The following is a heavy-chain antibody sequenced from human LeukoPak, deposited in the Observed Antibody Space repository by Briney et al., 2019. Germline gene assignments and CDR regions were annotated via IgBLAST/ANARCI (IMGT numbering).Heavy chain of an antibody. J-gene: IGHJ4*02. V-gene: IGHV4-39*01. CDR3: ARIYNSGIASALFGQYHFDY. CDR1: GGSISSSSYY. D-gene: IGHD6-13*01. Sequence: SETLSLTCTVSGGSISSSSYYWGCIRQPPGKGLECIGSIYYSGSTYYNPSLKSRVTISVDTSKNQFSLKLSSVTAADTAVYYCARIYNSGIASALFGQYHFDYWGQGTLVTVSS. CDR2: IYYSGST.